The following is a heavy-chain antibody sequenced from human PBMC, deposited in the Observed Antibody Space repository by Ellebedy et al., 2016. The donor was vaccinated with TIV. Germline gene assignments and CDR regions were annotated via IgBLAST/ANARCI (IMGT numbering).Heavy chain of an antibody. V-gene: IGHV1-18*04. J-gene: IGHJ6*02. Sequence: AASVKVSCKASGYTFTNYAISWVRQAPGQGLECMGWISAYHGNTNYAQKLQGRVTMTTDTSTSTAYIELRSLRSDDTAVYYCARVRVVPTTIIIYYGMDVWGQGTTVTVSS. CDR2: ISAYHGNT. CDR3: ARVRVVPTTIIIYYGMDV. D-gene: IGHD2-2*02. CDR1: GYTFTNYA.